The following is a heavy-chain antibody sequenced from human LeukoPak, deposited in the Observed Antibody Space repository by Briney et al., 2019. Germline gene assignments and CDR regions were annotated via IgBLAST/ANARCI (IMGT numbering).Heavy chain of an antibody. Sequence: PGGSLRLSCAASGFTFSSYGMHWVRQAPGKGLEWVAFIRYDGSNKYYADSVKGRFTISRGNSKNTLYLQMNSLRAEDTAVYYCARCSVAVQYFDYWGQGTLVTVSS. CDR3: ARCSVAVQYFDY. CDR1: GFTFSSYG. D-gene: IGHD6-19*01. CDR2: IRYDGSNK. J-gene: IGHJ4*02. V-gene: IGHV3-30*02.